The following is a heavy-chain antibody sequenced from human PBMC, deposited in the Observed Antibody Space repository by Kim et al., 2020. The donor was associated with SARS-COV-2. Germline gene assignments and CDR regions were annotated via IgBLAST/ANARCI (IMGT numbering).Heavy chain of an antibody. D-gene: IGHD3-10*01. CDR1: GFTFSSYA. CDR2: ISYDGSNK. Sequence: GGSLRLSCAASGFTFSSYAMHWVRQAPGKGLEWVAVISYDGSNKYYADSVKGRFTISRDNSKNTLYLQMNSLRAEDTAVYYCARDTIGTYYYGSGSHDAFDIWGQGTMVTVSS. V-gene: IGHV3-30*04. J-gene: IGHJ3*02. CDR3: ARDTIGTYYYGSGSHDAFDI.